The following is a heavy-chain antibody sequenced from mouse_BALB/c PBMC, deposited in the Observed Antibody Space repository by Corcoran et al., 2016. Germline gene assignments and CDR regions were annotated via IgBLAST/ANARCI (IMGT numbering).Heavy chain of an antibody. CDR1: GYTFTDYE. CDR3: SIYGKGYYAMDY. Sequence: QVQLQQSGAELVRPGASVTLSCKASGYTFTDYEMHWVKQTPVHGLEWIGAIDPETGGTAYNQKFKGKATLTADKSSSTAYMELRSLTSEDSAVYYCSIYGKGYYAMDYWGQGTSVTVSS. D-gene: IGHD2-1*01. CDR2: IDPETGGT. V-gene: IGHV1-15*01. J-gene: IGHJ4*01.